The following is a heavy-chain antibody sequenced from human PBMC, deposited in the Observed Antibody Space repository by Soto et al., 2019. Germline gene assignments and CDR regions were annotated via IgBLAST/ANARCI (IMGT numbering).Heavy chain of an antibody. V-gene: IGHV1-18*01. CDR1: GYTFSNYG. CDR3: ARVVPGAEAWFGP. J-gene: IGHJ5*02. Sequence: QVQLVQSGGEVKRPGASVKVSCKSSGYTFSNYGITWVRQAPGQPLEWLGWISLYSDGTHYSQQFQGRVSMTTDTSTTTAYMELRSLRSHDTAVYYCARVVPGAEAWFGPWGQGTLVTVAS. CDR2: ISLYSDGT. D-gene: IGHD2-2*01.